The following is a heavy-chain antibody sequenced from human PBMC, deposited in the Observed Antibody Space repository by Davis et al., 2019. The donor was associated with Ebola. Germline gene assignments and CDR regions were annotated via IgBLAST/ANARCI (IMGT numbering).Heavy chain of an antibody. J-gene: IGHJ6*02. CDR2: INHGGST. V-gene: IGHV4-34*01. Sequence: ESLKISCAASGFSFTTYSMSWVRQPPGKGLEWIGEINHGGSTTYNPSLKSRVTISVDTSKNQFSLKLSSVTAADTALYYCARAVTTFGVARRPTYHGMDVWGQGTTVTVSS. CDR1: GFSFTTYS. CDR3: ARAVTTFGVARRPTYHGMDV. D-gene: IGHD3-3*01.